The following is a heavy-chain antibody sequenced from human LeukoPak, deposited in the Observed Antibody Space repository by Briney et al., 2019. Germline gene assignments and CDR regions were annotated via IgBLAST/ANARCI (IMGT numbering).Heavy chain of an antibody. CDR3: ARQGRPDY. V-gene: IGHV3-7*01. CDR2: IKPDGSDK. J-gene: IGHJ4*02. CDR1: GFTFSDNW. Sequence: PGGSLRLSCAASGFTFSDNWMTWVRQAPGKGLERVAIIKPDGSDKAYLDSVKGRFTITRDNARNLMYLQMNNLRAEDTAVYYCARQGRPDYWGQGTLVTVSS.